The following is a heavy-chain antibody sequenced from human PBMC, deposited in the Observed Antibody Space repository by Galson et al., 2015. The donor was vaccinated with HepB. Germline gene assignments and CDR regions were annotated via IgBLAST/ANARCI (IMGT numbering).Heavy chain of an antibody. Sequence: SLRLSCAASGFTFSSYSMNWVRQAPGKGLEWVSSISSSSSYIYYADSVKGRFTISRDNAKNSLYLQMNSLRAEDTAVYYCASSSVVVPAARYCYYYGMDVWGQGTTVTVSS. CDR2: ISSSSSYI. V-gene: IGHV3-21*01. J-gene: IGHJ6*02. CDR1: GFTFSSYS. CDR3: ASSSVVVPAARYCYYYGMDV. D-gene: IGHD2-2*01.